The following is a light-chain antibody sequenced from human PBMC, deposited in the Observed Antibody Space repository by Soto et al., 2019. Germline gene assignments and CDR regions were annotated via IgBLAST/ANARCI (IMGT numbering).Light chain of an antibody. Sequence: DIVMTQSPLSLPVTAGEPASVSCRSSQSLLHSNGYNYLDWYLQKPGQSPQLLIYWGSNRASGVPDRFSGSGSGTDFTLKISRVEAEDVGVYSCMQELQTPWTLGQGTKVDIK. CDR1: QSLLHSNGYNY. J-gene: IGKJ1*01. V-gene: IGKV2-28*01. CDR3: MQELQTPWT. CDR2: WGS.